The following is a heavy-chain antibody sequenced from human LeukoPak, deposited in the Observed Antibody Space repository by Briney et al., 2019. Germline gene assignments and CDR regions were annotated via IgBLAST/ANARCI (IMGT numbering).Heavy chain of an antibody. D-gene: IGHD3-10*01. Sequence: ASVKVSRKASGYTFTSYAMHWVRQAPGQRLEWMGWINAGNGNTKYSQKFQGRVTITRDTSASTAYMELSSLRSEDTAVYYCARAKVPTSTNYYGSGSYLLSDYWGQGTLVTVSS. CDR1: GYTFTSYA. CDR2: INAGNGNT. CDR3: ARAKVPTSTNYYGSGSYLLSDY. V-gene: IGHV1-3*01. J-gene: IGHJ4*02.